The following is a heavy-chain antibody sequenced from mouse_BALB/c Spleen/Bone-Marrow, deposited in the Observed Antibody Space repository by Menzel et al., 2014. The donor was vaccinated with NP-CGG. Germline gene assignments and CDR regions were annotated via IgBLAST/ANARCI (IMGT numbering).Heavy chain of an antibody. Sequence: VKVVESGAELMKPGASVKISCKATGYTFSSYWIEWVKQRPGHGLEWIGEILPGSGSTNYNEKFKGKATFTADTSSNTAYMQLSSLTSGDSAVYYCASFYGRFAYWGQGTLVTVSA. CDR2: ILPGSGST. V-gene: IGHV1-9*01. CDR1: GYTFSSYW. D-gene: IGHD1-1*02. CDR3: ASFYGRFAY. J-gene: IGHJ3*01.